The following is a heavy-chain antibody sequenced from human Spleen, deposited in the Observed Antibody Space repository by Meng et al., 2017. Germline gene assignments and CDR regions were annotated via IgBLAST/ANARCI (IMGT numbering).Heavy chain of an antibody. Sequence: HVQLTRWGPGMFNPSGTRAPTCVCSGGSFSNYYWSWIRQPPGKGLEWIGKINHSGRTNYNPSLESRATISVDTSQNNLSLKLSSVTAADSAVYYCARGPTTMAHDFDYWGQGTLVTVSS. J-gene: IGHJ4*02. D-gene: IGHD4-11*01. CDR1: GGSFSNYY. V-gene: IGHV4-34*01. CDR2: INHSGRT. CDR3: ARGPTTMAHDFDY.